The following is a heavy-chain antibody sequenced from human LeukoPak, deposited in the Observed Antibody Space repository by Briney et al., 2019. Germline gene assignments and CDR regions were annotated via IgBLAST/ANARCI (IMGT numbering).Heavy chain of an antibody. V-gene: IGHV1-3*01. J-gene: IGHJ6*02. CDR3: ARLKDRWLRRFPTYYYYGMDV. D-gene: IGHD5-12*01. CDR2: INAGNGNT. CDR1: GYTFTSYA. Sequence: ASVKVSCKASGYTFTSYAMHWVRQAPGQRLEWMGWINAGNGNTKYSQKFQGRVTITRDTSASTAYMELGSLRSEDTAVYYCARLKDRWLRRFPTYYYYGMDVWGQGTTVTVSS.